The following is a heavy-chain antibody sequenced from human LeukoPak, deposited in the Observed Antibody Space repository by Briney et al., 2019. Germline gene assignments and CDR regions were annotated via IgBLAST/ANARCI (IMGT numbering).Heavy chain of an antibody. Sequence: SETLSLTCAVYGESFRGYYWGWIRQPPGKGLEWIGSIYYSGSTYYNPSLKSRVTISVDTSKNQFSLKLSSVTAADTAVYYCARASGPRMVYAYYDYWGQGTLVTVSS. CDR3: ARASGPRMVYAYYDY. V-gene: IGHV4-34*01. D-gene: IGHD2-8*01. CDR2: IYYSGST. J-gene: IGHJ4*02. CDR1: GESFRGYY.